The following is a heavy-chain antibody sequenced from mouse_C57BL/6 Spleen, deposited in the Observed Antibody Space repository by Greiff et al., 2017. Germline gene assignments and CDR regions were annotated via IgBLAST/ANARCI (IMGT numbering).Heavy chain of an antibody. J-gene: IGHJ4*01. CDR2: IYPGSGST. V-gene: IGHV1-55*01. CDR1: GYTFTSYW. CDR3: ARWVTGTGYYAMDY. Sequence: QVQLQQPGAELVKPGASVKMSCKASGYTFTSYWITWVKQRPGQGLEWIGDIYPGSGSTNYNEKFKSKATLTVDTSSSTAYMQLSSLTSEDSAVYYCARWVTGTGYYAMDYWGQGTSVTVSS. D-gene: IGHD4-1*01.